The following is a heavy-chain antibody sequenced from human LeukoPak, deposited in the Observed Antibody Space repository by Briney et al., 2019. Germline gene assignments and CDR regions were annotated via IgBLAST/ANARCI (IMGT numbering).Heavy chain of an antibody. CDR3: AKRPYSSSSPFDY. V-gene: IGHV3-23*01. CDR2: ISGSGGST. J-gene: IGHJ4*02. CDR1: GFTFSSYA. D-gene: IGHD6-6*01. Sequence: GGSLRLSCAASGFTFSSYAMSWVRQAPGKGLEWVSAISGSGGSTYYADSVKGRFTISRDNSKNTLYLQMNSLRAEDMAVYYCAKRPYSSSSPFDYWGQGTLVTVSS.